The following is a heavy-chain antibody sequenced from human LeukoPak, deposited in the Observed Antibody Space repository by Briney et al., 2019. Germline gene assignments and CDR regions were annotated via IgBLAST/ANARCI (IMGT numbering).Heavy chain of an antibody. CDR3: ARHQGWLQWEY. V-gene: IGHV4-4*07. J-gene: IGHJ4*02. CDR1: GASISDYY. D-gene: IGHD5-24*01. Sequence: PSETLSLTCNVSGASISDYYWSWIRPSAGKGLEWLGRIYATETDFNPSLKSRLTMSIDTSKNQFSLKLRSVTAADTGVYYCARHQGWLQWEYWGQGTLVTVSS. CDR2: IYATET.